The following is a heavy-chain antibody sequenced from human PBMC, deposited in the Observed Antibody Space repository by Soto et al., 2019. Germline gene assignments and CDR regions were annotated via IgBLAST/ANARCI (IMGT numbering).Heavy chain of an antibody. Sequence: QVQLVESGGGVVQPGRSLRLSCAASGFTFSSYGMHWVRQAPGKGLEWVAVISYDGSNKYYADSVKGRFTISRDNSKNTLYLQMNSLRAEDTAVYYCVKDLTSGSYELGYWGQGTLVTVSS. D-gene: IGHD1-26*01. J-gene: IGHJ4*02. CDR1: GFTFSSYG. V-gene: IGHV3-30*18. CDR3: VKDLTSGSYELGY. CDR2: ISYDGSNK.